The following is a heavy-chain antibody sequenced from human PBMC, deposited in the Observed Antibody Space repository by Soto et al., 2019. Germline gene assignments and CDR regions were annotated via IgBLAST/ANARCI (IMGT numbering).Heavy chain of an antibody. CDR3: ARAAGTAVAGTYYYYGMDV. D-gene: IGHD6-19*01. J-gene: IGHJ6*02. V-gene: IGHV1-69*13. Sequence: SVKVSCKASGGTFSSYAISWVRQAPGQGLEWMGGIIPIFGTANYAQKFQGRVTITADESTSTAYMELSSLRSEDTAVYYCARAAGTAVAGTYYYYGMDVWGQGTTVTVLL. CDR2: IIPIFGTA. CDR1: GGTFSSYA.